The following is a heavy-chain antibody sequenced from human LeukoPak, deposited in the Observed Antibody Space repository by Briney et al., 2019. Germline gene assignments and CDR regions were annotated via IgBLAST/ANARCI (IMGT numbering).Heavy chain of an antibody. D-gene: IGHD2-2*02. CDR3: ARLSSQPLLYSIDY. Sequence: GGSLQISCQGSGSLFTSYWIGRVRQLPGKGVGWMGIIYPGDSDTRDSPSLQGQVNITADKDNSTAYLQWSSLKASDTAMYYCARLSSQPLLYSIDYWGQGTLVTVSS. J-gene: IGHJ4*02. V-gene: IGHV5-51*01. CDR1: GSLFTSYW. CDR2: IYPGDSDT.